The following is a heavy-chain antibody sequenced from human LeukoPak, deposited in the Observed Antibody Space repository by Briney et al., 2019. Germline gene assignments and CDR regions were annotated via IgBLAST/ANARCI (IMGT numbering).Heavy chain of an antibody. D-gene: IGHD4-17*01. CDR2: INHSGST. J-gene: IGHJ6*02. Sequence: GSLRLSCAASGFTFSSYAMSWIRQPPGKGLEWIGEINHSGSTNYNPSLKSRVTISVDTSKNQFSLKLSSVTAADTAVYYCARGLYGDLYYYGMDVWGQGTTVTVSS. V-gene: IGHV4-34*01. CDR3: ARGLYGDLYYYGMDV. CDR1: GFTFSSYA.